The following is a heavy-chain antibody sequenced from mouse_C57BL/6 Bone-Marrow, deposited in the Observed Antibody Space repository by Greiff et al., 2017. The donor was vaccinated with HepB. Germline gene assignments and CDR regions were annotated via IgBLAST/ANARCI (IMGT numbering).Heavy chain of an antibody. CDR2: ISSGGDYI. V-gene: IGHV5-9-1*02. D-gene: IGHD1-1*01. Sequence: EVKLMESGEGLVKPGGSLKLSCAASGFTFSSYAMSWVRQTPEKRLEWVAYISSGGDYIYYADTVKGRFTISRDNARNTLYLQMSSLKSEDTAMYYCTRDYYYGSSWDWFAYWGQGTLVTVSA. CDR3: TRDYYYGSSWDWFAY. J-gene: IGHJ3*01. CDR1: GFTFSSYA.